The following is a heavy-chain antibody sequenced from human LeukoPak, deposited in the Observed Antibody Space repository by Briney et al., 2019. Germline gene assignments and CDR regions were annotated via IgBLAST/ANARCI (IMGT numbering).Heavy chain of an antibody. Sequence: PGGSLRLSCATSGFTFSRYGMHWVRQARGKGLEWVTYIQYDGSNKYYADSVKGRFTIDRDNSKNTLYLQMNSLRAEDTAVYYCAKDMQLWYFDSWGQGAPVTVSS. D-gene: IGHD5-18*01. V-gene: IGHV3-30*02. CDR3: AKDMQLWYFDS. CDR2: IQYDGSNK. CDR1: GFTFSRYG. J-gene: IGHJ4*02.